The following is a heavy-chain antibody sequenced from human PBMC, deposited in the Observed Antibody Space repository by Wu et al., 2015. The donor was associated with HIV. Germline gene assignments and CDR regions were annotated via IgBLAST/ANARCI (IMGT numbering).Heavy chain of an antibody. CDR1: GGTFSSYA. Sequence: QVQLVQSGAEVKKPGSSVKVSCKASGGTFSSYAISWVRQAPGQGLEWMGGIIPIFKTANYAQKFQGRVTLTADESTSTAYMELSSLRSEDTAVYYCARGPGYSSGWYLPDYYYYMDVWGKGTTVTVSS. D-gene: IGHD6-19*01. CDR2: IIPIFKTA. J-gene: IGHJ6*03. CDR3: ARGPGYSSGWYLPDYYYYMDV. V-gene: IGHV1-69*12.